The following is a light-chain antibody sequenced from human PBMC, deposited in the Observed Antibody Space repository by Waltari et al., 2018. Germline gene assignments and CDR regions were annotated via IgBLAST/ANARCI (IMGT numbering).Light chain of an antibody. Sequence: QYALTQPASVSGYPGQSITISCSGTDSAVGAYDFVSWYQQHPGKAPHLIIYEVSNRPSGISNRFSASKSGNTASLTISGLQAEDEADYYCSSYTTSSAPGVFGTGTRVTVL. V-gene: IGLV2-14*01. CDR3: SSYTTSSAPGV. J-gene: IGLJ1*01. CDR2: EVS. CDR1: DSAVGAYDF.